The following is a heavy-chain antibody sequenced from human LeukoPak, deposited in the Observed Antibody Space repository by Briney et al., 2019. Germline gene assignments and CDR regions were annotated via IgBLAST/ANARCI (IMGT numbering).Heavy chain of an antibody. Sequence: SETLSLTCTVSGGSFSSSPYYWAWIRQPPGKGLEWIGSIDYSGSSYYSPSLKSRVTMSVDTSKNQFSLKLSSVTAADTAVYYCARVVRGADNWFDPWGQGTLVTVSS. J-gene: IGHJ5*02. CDR3: ARVVRGADNWFDP. V-gene: IGHV4-39*07. CDR2: IDYSGSS. D-gene: IGHD3-10*01. CDR1: GGSFSSSPYY.